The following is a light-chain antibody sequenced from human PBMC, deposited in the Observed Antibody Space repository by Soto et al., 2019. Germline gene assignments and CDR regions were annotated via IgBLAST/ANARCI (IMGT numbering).Light chain of an antibody. V-gene: IGKV1-39*01. CDR2: AAS. J-gene: IGKJ2*01. Sequence: DIQMTQSPSSLSAFIGDRVTITCRTSHNIRSHLNWYHQKQGKAPNLLIYAASSLQSGVPSGFSGSGSGTDFTLTITSLQPDDFATYYCQQSFSIPYTFGQGTKLQIK. CDR3: QQSFSIPYT. CDR1: HNIRSH.